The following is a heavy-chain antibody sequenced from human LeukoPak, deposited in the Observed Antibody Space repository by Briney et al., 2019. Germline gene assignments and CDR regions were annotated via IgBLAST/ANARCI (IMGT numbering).Heavy chain of an antibody. CDR3: AKGRDYDFWSGPPDY. Sequence: GGSLRLSCAASGFTFSSYGMHWVRQAPGKGLEWVAFIRYDGSNKYYADSVKGRFTISRDNSKNTLYLQMNSLRAEDTAVYYCAKGRDYDFWSGPPDYWGQGTLVTVSS. J-gene: IGHJ4*02. V-gene: IGHV3-30*02. CDR1: GFTFSSYG. CDR2: IRYDGSNK. D-gene: IGHD3-3*01.